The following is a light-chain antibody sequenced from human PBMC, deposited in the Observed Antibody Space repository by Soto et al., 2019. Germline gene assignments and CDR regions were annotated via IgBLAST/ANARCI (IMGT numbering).Light chain of an antibody. Sequence: QSVLTQPPSVSGAPGQRGTISCTGSSSNIGAGYDVHWYQQLPGTAPKLLIYGNSNRPSGVPDRFSGSKSGTSASLAITGLQAEDEADYYCQSYDSSLSGYVFGSGTTVTVL. CDR2: GNS. CDR3: QSYDSSLSGYV. J-gene: IGLJ1*01. CDR1: SSNIGAGYD. V-gene: IGLV1-40*01.